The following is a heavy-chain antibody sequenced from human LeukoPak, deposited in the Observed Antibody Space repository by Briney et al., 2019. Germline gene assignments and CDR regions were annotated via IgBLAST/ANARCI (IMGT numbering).Heavy chain of an antibody. CDR3: ATASRLSYDTFDI. CDR2: ISSSSSNI. V-gene: IGHV3-21*01. Sequence: GGSLRLSCAASGFTFSSYSMNWVRQAPGKGLEWVSSISSSSSNIYYADSVKGRFTISRDNAKNSLYLQMNSLRAEDTAVYYCATASRLSYDTFDIWGQGTVVTVSS. CDR1: GFTFSSYS. D-gene: IGHD3-16*02. J-gene: IGHJ3*02.